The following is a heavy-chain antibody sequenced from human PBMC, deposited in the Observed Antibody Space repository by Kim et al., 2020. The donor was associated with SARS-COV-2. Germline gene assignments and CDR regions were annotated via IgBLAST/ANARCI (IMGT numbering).Heavy chain of an antibody. D-gene: IGHD4-4*01. CDR3: ARVSRDTVTTPPNKPGDY. V-gene: IGHV1-69*13. CDR1: GGTFSSYA. J-gene: IGHJ4*02. Sequence: SVKVSCKASGGTFSSYAISWVRQAPGQGLEWMGGIIPIFGTANYAQKFQGRVTITADESTSTAYMELSSLRSEDTAVYYCARVSRDTVTTPPNKPGDYWGQGTLVTVSS. CDR2: IIPIFGTA.